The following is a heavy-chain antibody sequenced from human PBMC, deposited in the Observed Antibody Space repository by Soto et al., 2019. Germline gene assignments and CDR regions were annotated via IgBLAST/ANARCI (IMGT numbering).Heavy chain of an antibody. CDR2: ISAYNGNT. J-gene: IGHJ5*01. Sequence: GPSVKIYCKASGYTFTSYGITWVRQAPRQGLEWMGWISAYNGNTNYAQRLQGRVTMTTDTSTTTAYMELRSLRSDDTAVYYCARGRYCLTGRCFPNWFDSWGQGALVTVSS. CDR1: GYTFTSYG. V-gene: IGHV1-18*01. D-gene: IGHD7-27*01. CDR3: ARGRYCLTGRCFPNWFDS.